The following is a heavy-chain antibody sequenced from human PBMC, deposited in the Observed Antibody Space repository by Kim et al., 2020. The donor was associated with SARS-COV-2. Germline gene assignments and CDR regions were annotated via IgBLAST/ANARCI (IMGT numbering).Heavy chain of an antibody. CDR1: GGSFSGYY. CDR3: ARGPYYYDSSGHFDY. D-gene: IGHD3-22*01. CDR2: INHSGST. J-gene: IGHJ4*02. Sequence: SETLSLTCAVYGGSFSGYYWSWIRQPPGKGLEWIGEINHSGSTNYNPSLKSRVTISVDTSKNQFSLKLSSVTAADTAVYYCARGPYYYDSSGHFDYWGQG. V-gene: IGHV4-34*01.